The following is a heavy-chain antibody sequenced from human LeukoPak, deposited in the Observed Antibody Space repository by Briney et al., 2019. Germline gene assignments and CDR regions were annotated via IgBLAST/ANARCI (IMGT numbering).Heavy chain of an antibody. Sequence: ASVQVSCKASGYTFTGYYIHWVRQAPGQGLEWMGWINPNSGDTKYSQKFQGRVTMTRDTSISTAYMELSGLRSDDTAVYYCATQRGSYLWGTDFDYWGQGTLVTVSS. D-gene: IGHD3-16*01. J-gene: IGHJ4*02. CDR3: ATQRGSYLWGTDFDY. CDR1: GYTFTGYY. CDR2: INPNSGDT. V-gene: IGHV1-2*02.